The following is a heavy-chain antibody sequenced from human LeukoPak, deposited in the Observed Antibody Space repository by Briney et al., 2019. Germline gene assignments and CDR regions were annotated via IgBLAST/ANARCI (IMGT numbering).Heavy chain of an antibody. Sequence: ASVKVSCKATGYTFANFNIHWVRQAAGQGLEWLGWLNPNSDKTGYAQKFQGRVTMTSDTSSRTAYMELSRLRSDDTAVYFCARGGSRLISILGGLFDYWGQGTLFTVSS. CDR3: ARGGSRLISILGGLFDY. D-gene: IGHD3-16*01. CDR2: LNPNSDKT. V-gene: IGHV1-8*01. J-gene: IGHJ4*02. CDR1: GYTFANFN.